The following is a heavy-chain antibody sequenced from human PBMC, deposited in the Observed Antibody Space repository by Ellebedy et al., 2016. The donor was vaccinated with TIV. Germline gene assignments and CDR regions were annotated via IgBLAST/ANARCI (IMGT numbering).Heavy chain of an antibody. CDR3: AKSKETYVQGADPYDY. CDR2: VDHDGSGT. CDR1: GFTVSPYY. Sequence: GESLKISXAASGFTVSPYYMAWVRQAPGKGLVWVSRVDHDGSGTAYADSVKGRFTISRDNAKNTLYLQMDSLRVEDTAFYYCAKSKETYVQGADPYDYWGQGTLVTVSS. D-gene: IGHD3-10*02. V-gene: IGHV3-74*01. J-gene: IGHJ4*02.